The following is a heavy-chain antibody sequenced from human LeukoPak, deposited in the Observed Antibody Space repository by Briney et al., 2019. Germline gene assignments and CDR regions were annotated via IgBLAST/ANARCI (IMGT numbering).Heavy chain of an antibody. CDR1: GGSFSGYY. CDR2: INHSGST. D-gene: IGHD3-22*01. Sequence: PSETLSLTCAVYGGSFSGYYWSWIRQPPGKGLEWIGEINHSGSTNYNPSLKSRVTISVDTSKNQFSLKLSSVTAADTAVYYCARFGYDRSGYYRPPGLDYWGQGTLVTVSS. CDR3: ARFGYDRSGYYRPPGLDY. J-gene: IGHJ4*02. V-gene: IGHV4-34*01.